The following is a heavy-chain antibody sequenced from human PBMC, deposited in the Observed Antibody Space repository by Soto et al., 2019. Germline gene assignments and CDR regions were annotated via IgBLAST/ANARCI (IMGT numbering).Heavy chain of an antibody. D-gene: IGHD3-10*01. V-gene: IGHV4-61*01. CDR1: GGSVSSGSDY. Sequence: PSETLSLTCTVSGGSVSSGSDYGSWIRQPPGKGLEWIGYIYYSGSTNYNPSLKSRVTISVDTSKSQFSLKLTSVTAADTAIYYCARGGGKVRLAYWGKGTLVPVSP. CDR2: IYYSGST. CDR3: ARGGGKVRLAY. J-gene: IGHJ4*02.